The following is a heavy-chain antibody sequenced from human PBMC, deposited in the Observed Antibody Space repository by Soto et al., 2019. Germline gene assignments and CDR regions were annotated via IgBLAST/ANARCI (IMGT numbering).Heavy chain of an antibody. CDR1: GFTFDDYG. CDR3: ARAVLGYCSGGSCWADYYYGMDV. Sequence: GGSLRLFCAASGFTFDDYGMSWVRQAPGKGLEWVSGINWNGGSTGYADSVKGRFTISRDNAKNSLYLQMNSLRAEDTALYYCARAVLGYCSGGSCWADYYYGMDVWGQGTTLTVSS. D-gene: IGHD2-15*01. J-gene: IGHJ6*02. CDR2: INWNGGST. V-gene: IGHV3-20*04.